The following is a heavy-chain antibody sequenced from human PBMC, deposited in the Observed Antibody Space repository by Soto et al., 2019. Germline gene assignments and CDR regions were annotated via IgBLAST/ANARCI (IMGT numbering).Heavy chain of an antibody. V-gene: IGHV4-59*08. CDR3: ARHKGAVAGRISY. CDR1: GGSISSYY. J-gene: IGHJ4*02. D-gene: IGHD6-19*01. Sequence: PSETLSLTCTVSGGSISSYYWSWIRQPPGKGLEWIGYIYYSGSTNYNPSLKSRVTISVDTSKNQFSLKLSSVTAADTAAYYCARHKGAVAGRISYWGQGTLVTVSS. CDR2: IYYSGST.